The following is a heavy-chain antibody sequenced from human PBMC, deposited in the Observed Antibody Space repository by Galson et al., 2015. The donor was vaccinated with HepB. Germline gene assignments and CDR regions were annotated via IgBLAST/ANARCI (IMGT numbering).Heavy chain of an antibody. V-gene: IGHV1-69*10. D-gene: IGHD4-11*01. CDR2: IIPIFGIA. Sequence: SVTVSCKASGGTFSSYAISWVRQAPGQGLEWMGGIIPIFGIANYAQKFQGRVTITADKSTSTAYMELSSLRSEDTAVYYCAFFTVTTFVGNYYYYGMDVWGQGTTVTVSS. CDR3: AFFTVTTFVGNYYYYGMDV. J-gene: IGHJ6*02. CDR1: GGTFSSYA.